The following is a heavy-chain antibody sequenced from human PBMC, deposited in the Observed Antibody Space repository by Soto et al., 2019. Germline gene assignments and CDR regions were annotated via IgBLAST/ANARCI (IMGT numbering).Heavy chain of an antibody. Sequence: EVQLVESGGGLVKPGGSLRLSCAASGFTFSSYSMNWVRQAPGKGLEWVSSISSSSSYIYYADSVKGRFTISRDNAKNSLYLQMNSLRAEDTAVYYCAREIVATIDYHYYGMDVWGQGTTVTVSS. J-gene: IGHJ6*02. D-gene: IGHD5-12*01. CDR1: GFTFSSYS. V-gene: IGHV3-21*01. CDR3: AREIVATIDYHYYGMDV. CDR2: ISSSSSYI.